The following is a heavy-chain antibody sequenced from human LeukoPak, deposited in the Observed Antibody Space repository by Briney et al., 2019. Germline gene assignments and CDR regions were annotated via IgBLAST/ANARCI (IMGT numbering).Heavy chain of an antibody. CDR2: INPNSGGT. V-gene: IGHV1-2*02. CDR1: GYTFTGYY. Sequence: ASVKVSCKASGYTFTGYYMHWVRQAPGQGLEWMGGINPNSGGTNYAQKFQGRVTMTRDTSISTAYMELSRLRSVDTAVYYCARDRWFGELFAAPAGTWGQGTLVTVSS. D-gene: IGHD3-10*01. CDR3: ARDRWFGELFAAPAGT. J-gene: IGHJ5*02.